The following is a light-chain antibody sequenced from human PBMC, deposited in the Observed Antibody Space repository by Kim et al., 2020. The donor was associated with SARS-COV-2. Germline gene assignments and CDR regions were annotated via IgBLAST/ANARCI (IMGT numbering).Light chain of an antibody. CDR3: QQTDSFPVT. Sequence: GDRVTITCRASQGISSGLAWYQQKPGQAPKLLIYAASTLQTGVPSRFSGSGSGTEFTLTISSLQPEDFAIYFCQQTDSFPVTFGGGTKVDIK. CDR1: QGISSG. V-gene: IGKV1D-12*01. J-gene: IGKJ4*01. CDR2: AAS.